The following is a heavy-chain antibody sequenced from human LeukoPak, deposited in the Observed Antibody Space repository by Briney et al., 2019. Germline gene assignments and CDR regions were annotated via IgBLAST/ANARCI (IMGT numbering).Heavy chain of an antibody. CDR3: ARREEGDASSSSAGGHYYYYMDV. V-gene: IGHV1-69*01. CDR2: IIPIFGTA. CDR1: GGTFSSYA. Sequence: SVKVSCKASGGTFSSYAISWVRQAPGQGLEWMGGIIPIFGTANYAQKFQGRVTITADESTSTAYMELSSLRSEDTAVYYCARREEGDASSSSAGGHYYYYMDVWGKGTTVTVSS. J-gene: IGHJ6*03. D-gene: IGHD6-6*01.